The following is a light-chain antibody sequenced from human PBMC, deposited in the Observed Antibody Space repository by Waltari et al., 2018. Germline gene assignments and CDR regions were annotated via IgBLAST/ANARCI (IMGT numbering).Light chain of an antibody. J-gene: IGKJ3*01. CDR2: DAS. Sequence: DIQMTQSPSSLSASVGDRVIITCQASQDITNFLNWYQQKPGKAPKLLIYDASNLETGVPSRFSGSGSGTDFTITISSLQPEDIGTYYCQQYDNLPVFTFGPGTKVDIK. CDR1: QDITNF. V-gene: IGKV1-33*01. CDR3: QQYDNLPVFT.